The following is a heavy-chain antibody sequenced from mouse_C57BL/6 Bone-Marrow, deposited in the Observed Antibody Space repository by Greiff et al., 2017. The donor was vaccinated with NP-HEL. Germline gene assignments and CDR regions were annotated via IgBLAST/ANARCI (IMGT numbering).Heavy chain of an antibody. CDR3: ARRGYGISFFDY. V-gene: IGHV1-75*01. Sequence: QVQLKESGPELVKPGASVKISCKASGYTFTDYYINWVKQRPGQGLEWIGWIFPGSGSTYYNEQFKGKATLTVDKSSSTAYMLLSSLTAEDSAVYFCARRGYGISFFDYWGQGTTLTVSS. J-gene: IGHJ2*01. CDR2: IFPGSGST. D-gene: IGHD1-1*01. CDR1: GYTFTDYY.